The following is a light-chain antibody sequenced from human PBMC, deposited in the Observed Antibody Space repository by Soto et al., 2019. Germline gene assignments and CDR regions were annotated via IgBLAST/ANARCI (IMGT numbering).Light chain of an antibody. J-gene: IGKJ1*01. V-gene: IGKV1-39*01. CDR3: QQSYSTPRT. CDR2: AAS. CDR1: QRISTY. Sequence: DIQMTQSPSSLSAFVGDTVTITCRAGQRISTYLNWYQQRPGKAPNLLIYAASSLQSGVPSRFSGSGSGTDFTLTISSLQPEDFATYYCQQSYSTPRTFGQGTKVEMK.